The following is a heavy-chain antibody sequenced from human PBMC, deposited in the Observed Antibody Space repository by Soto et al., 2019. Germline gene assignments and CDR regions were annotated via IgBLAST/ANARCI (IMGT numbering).Heavy chain of an antibody. J-gene: IGHJ4*02. V-gene: IGHV3-15*01. CDR1: GFTFSNAW. D-gene: IGHD3-10*01. CDR3: VAEFGRPGND. Sequence: EVQLVESGGGLVKPGGSLRLSCAASGFTFSNAWMTWVRQAPGKGLEWVGRIKSKTDGGRTDHAPPVRGRFTVSRDDSKNTFYLEMNSLKTEDSAVYYCVAEFGRPGNDWGQGTLVTVSS. CDR2: IKSKTDGGRT.